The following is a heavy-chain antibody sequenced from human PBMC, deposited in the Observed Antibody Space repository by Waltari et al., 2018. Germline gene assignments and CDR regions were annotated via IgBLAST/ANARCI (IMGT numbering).Heavy chain of an antibody. CDR2: KWNTSNTI. CDR1: GFKFSDCS. J-gene: IGHJ3*01. Sequence: EVQLVESGGGLVQPGGSLRLSCAVSGFKFSDCSINWVRQAPGKGQELVSHKWNTSNTIQYADSVKSRFTISRDKAKSSLYLQMSSLREEDTSVYYCVRDSDYAFDFWGPGTMVTVSS. CDR3: VRDSDYAFDF. V-gene: IGHV3-48*02.